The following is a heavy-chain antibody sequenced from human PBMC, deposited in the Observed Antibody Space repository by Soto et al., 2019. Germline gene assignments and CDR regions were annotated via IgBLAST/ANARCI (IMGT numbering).Heavy chain of an antibody. CDR1: GYTFTSYY. CDR3: ASGINIVQNYDYYGMDV. Sequence: QVQLGQSGSEVKKPGASVKVSCTASGYTFTSYYVHWVRQAPGQGLEWMGVVNPISGRTTYVQKVRGRSTMARVTSTITVHVELSSLRSEDTTMYSSASGINIVQNYDYYGMDVWGQGTTVTVSS. J-gene: IGHJ6*02. V-gene: IGHV1-46*01. D-gene: IGHD2-21*01. CDR2: VNPISGRT.